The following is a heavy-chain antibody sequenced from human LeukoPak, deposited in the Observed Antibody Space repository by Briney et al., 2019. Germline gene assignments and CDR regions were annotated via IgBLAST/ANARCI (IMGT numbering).Heavy chain of an antibody. D-gene: IGHD3-16*01. CDR2: INTYNGDT. J-gene: IGHJ4*02. CDR3: ARRGLDY. CDR1: GYTFTSYG. Sequence: ASVKVSCKASGYTFTSYGISWVRQAPGQGLEWMGRINTYNGDTNYIQKFQGRVTVTTDTSTTTAYMELRSLRSDDTAVYYCARRGLDYWGQGTLVTVSS. V-gene: IGHV1-18*01.